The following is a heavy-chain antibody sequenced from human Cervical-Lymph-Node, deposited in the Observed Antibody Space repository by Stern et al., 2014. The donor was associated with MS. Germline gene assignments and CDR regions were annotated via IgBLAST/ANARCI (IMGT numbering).Heavy chain of an antibody. V-gene: IGHV1-8*01. Sequence: VQLVESGAEVKQPGASVKVSCKTSGYTFTSDDINWVRQASGQGLEWMGWMNPDRSDTGYEQKFQGRLPITRDTSITTYKLELTTLRSEDTAVYYCTKAWDSWGQGTLVIVSS. CDR2: MNPDRSDT. CDR3: TKAWDS. J-gene: IGHJ4*02. CDR1: GYTFTSDD.